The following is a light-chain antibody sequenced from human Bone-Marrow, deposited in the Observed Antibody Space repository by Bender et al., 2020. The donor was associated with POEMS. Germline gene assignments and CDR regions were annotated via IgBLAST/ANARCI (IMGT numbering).Light chain of an antibody. CDR2: DVS. J-gene: IGLJ2*01. V-gene: IGLV2-14*03. CDR1: SSDVGAYNH. CDR3: SSFTGINNPVV. Sequence: QSALIQPASVSGSPGQSITISCTGTSSDVGAYNHVSWYQQHPGKAPKLMIFDVSNRPSGVSNRFSGSKSGSTASLTVSGLQAEDEADYYCSSFTGINNPVVFGGGTKLTVL.